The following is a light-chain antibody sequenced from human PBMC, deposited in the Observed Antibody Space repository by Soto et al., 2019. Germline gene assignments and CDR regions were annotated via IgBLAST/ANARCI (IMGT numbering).Light chain of an antibody. CDR2: DAS. CDR1: QSVSRS. CDR3: QQRSNWPYT. V-gene: IGKV3-11*01. Sequence: EIVLTQSPATLSLSPGARATLSCRASQSVSRSLAWYQQKLGQAPRLLIYDASNRAAGIPARFSGSGSGTDFTLTNSSLEPEDFAVYYCQQRSNWPYTFGQGTKLEIK. J-gene: IGKJ2*01.